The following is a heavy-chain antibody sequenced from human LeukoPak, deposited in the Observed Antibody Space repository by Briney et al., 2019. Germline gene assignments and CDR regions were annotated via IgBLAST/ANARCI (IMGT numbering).Heavy chain of an antibody. CDR3: SRGLDSRKLGY. J-gene: IGHJ4*02. CDR2: IHASGRL. Sequence: PSQTLSLTCTVSGASFSSGDQYWIWIRQSPGMGLEWIGSIHASGRLYNNPSLESLVTISIDTSKNQFSLILNSVTAADTAVYFCSRGLDSRKLGYWGQGTLVTVSS. V-gene: IGHV4-31*01. CDR1: GASFSSGDQY. D-gene: IGHD3-22*01.